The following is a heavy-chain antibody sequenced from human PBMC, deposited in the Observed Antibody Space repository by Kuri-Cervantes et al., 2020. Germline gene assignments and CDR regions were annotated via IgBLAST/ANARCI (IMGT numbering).Heavy chain of an antibody. CDR2: INHSGST. D-gene: IGHD1-1*01. CDR3: ARGPETGTGAFDI. V-gene: IGHV4-34*01. Sequence: EPLKISCAASGFTFSSYAMSWVRQAPGKGLEWIGEINHSGSTNYNPSLKSRVTISVDTSKNQFSLKLSSVTAADTAVYYCARGPETGTGAFDIWGQGTMVTVSS. J-gene: IGHJ3*02. CDR1: GFTFSSYA.